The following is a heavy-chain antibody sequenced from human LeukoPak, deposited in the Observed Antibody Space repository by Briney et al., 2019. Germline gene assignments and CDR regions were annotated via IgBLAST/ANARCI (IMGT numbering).Heavy chain of an antibody. CDR1: GTAFPSSW. V-gene: IGHV5-51*01. CDR3: AGRYWVYAFDI. D-gene: IGHD6-13*01. Sequence: GESLKISCKGSGTAFPSSWIGWVRQMPGKALEWMGIIYPGDSDTRYSPSFQGQVTISADKSISTAYLQWSSLKASDTAMYYCAGRYWVYAFDIWGQGTMVTVSS. J-gene: IGHJ3*02. CDR2: IYPGDSDT.